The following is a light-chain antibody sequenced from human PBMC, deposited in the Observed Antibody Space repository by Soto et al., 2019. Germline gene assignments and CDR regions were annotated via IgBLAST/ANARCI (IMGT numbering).Light chain of an antibody. CDR2: DAS. CDR1: QTVSSNY. Sequence: EIVLKQSPATLALSPGERATLSCSARQTVSSNYLAWYQQKPGQAPRLLIYDASTRATGIPDRFSGSVSGKDFTLTISRLAPEDFAVYYCQQYGSSPPYSVGQGTKLEIK. V-gene: IGKV3-20*01. J-gene: IGKJ2*03. CDR3: QQYGSSPPYS.